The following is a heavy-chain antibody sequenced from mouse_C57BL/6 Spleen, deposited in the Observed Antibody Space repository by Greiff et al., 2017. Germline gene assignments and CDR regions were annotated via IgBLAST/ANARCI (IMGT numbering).Heavy chain of an antibody. Sequence: VQLQQPGAELVMPGASVKLSCKASGYTFTSYWMHWVKQRPGQGLEWIGEIDPSDSYTNYNQKFKGKSTLTVDKSSSTAYMQLSSLTSEDSAVYYCAYSTVVAGDWYFDVWGTGTTVTVSS. V-gene: IGHV1-69*01. CDR2: IDPSDSYT. J-gene: IGHJ1*03. CDR3: AYSTVVAGDWYFDV. D-gene: IGHD1-1*01. CDR1: GYTFTSYW.